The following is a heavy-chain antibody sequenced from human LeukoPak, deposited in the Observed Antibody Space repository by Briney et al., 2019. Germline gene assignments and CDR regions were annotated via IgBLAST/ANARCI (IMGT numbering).Heavy chain of an antibody. CDR3: AREAEMAKYYFDY. J-gene: IGHJ4*02. Sequence: SVKVSCKASGGTFSSYAISWVRQAPGQGLEWMGGIIPIFGTANYAQKFQGRVTITADESTSTAYMELSSLRPEDTAVYYCAREAEMAKYYFDYWGQGTLVTVSS. CDR1: GGTFSSYA. V-gene: IGHV1-69*13. D-gene: IGHD5-24*01. CDR2: IIPIFGTA.